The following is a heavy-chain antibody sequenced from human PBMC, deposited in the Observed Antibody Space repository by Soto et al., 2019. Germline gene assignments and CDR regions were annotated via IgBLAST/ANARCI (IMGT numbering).Heavy chain of an antibody. D-gene: IGHD3-3*01. CDR2: ISDDGNNK. J-gene: IGHJ4*02. CDR1: GFTFSSYA. V-gene: IGHV3-30-3*01. Sequence: GGSLRLSCAASGFTFSSYAMHWVRQAPGKGLEWVALISDDGNNKYYADSVRGRFTISRDNSKNTLYLQMNSLRAEDTAVYYYARFSSRFLEWPLDYRGQGTRVTVSS. CDR3: ARFSSRFLEWPLDY.